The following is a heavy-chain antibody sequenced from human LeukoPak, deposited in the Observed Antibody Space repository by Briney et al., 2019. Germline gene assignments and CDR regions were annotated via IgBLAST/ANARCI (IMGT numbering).Heavy chain of an antibody. J-gene: IGHJ3*02. CDR2: IVQDGYRK. Sequence: GGSLRLSCAASGFTFNTYVMHWVRQAPGKGLEWVAAIVQDGYRKYYADSGKGRFTISRDNSKNTLYLQMDSLRVEDTAVYYCVRGNDAFDIWGQGTVVTVSS. CDR1: GFTFNTYV. V-gene: IGHV3-30*04. CDR3: VRGNDAFDI.